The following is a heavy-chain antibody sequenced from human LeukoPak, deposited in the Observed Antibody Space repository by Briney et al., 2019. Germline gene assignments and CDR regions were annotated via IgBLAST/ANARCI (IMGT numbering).Heavy chain of an antibody. Sequence: GGSLRLSCAASGFTFSSYSMNWVRQAPGKGLEWVSSISSSSSYIYYADSVKGRFTISRDNAKNSLYLQMNSLRAEDTAVYYCARDGLGYCSSTSCSSLWGQGTLVTVSS. V-gene: IGHV3-21*01. D-gene: IGHD2-2*01. J-gene: IGHJ4*02. CDR3: ARDGLGYCSSTSCSSL. CDR1: GFTFSSYS. CDR2: ISSSSSYI.